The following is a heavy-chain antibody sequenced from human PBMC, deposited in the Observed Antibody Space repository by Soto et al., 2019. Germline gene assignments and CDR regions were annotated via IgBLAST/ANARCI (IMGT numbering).Heavy chain of an antibody. J-gene: IGHJ6*03. CDR1: GYSFTAFY. CDR3: ARANSIRPYFYNMDV. V-gene: IGHV1-2*02. Sequence: QVQLVQSGAEVEKPGASVKVSCKAAGYSFTAFYIHWVRQARGQGFEWLGWINPNSGGTYYSQKLRDRVTLTRDTSISTDYMELTGLSSDDTAAYYGARANSIRPYFYNMDVWGQGTTVTVSS. CDR2: INPNSGGT. D-gene: IGHD2-21*01.